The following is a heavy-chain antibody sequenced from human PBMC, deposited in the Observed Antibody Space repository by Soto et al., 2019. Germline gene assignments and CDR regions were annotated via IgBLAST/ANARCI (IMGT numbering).Heavy chain of an antibody. J-gene: IGHJ6*02. Sequence: PSETLSLTCAVYGGSFSGYYWSWIRQPPGKGLEWIGEINHSGSTNYNPSLKSRVTISVDTSKNQFSLKLSSVTAADTAVYYCAFTIFGAYYYYGMDVWGQGTTVTVYS. D-gene: IGHD3-3*01. CDR2: INHSGST. CDR3: AFTIFGAYYYYGMDV. V-gene: IGHV4-34*01. CDR1: GGSFSGYY.